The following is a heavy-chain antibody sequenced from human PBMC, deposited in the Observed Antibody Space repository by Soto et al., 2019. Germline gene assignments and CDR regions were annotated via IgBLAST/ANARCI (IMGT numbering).Heavy chain of an antibody. J-gene: IGHJ4*02. CDR3: ATLNSFGSDY. Sequence: GGSLILSCAASGFTFSNYWIHWVRQAPGKGLVWVSRIYSDGRGPMYAYSVKGRFTISRDNAKCTLYLQMNSLRAEDTAVYYCATLNSFGSDYWGRGTLVTVSS. CDR2: IYSDGRGP. D-gene: IGHD5-18*01. V-gene: IGHV3-74*03. CDR1: GFTFSNYW.